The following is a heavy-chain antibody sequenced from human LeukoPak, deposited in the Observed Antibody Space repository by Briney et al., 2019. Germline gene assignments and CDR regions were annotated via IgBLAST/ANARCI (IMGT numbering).Heavy chain of an antibody. J-gene: IGHJ5*02. CDR3: ARKVPNDSSGYYYRGQFDP. Sequence: ASVKVSCKASGGTFSSYAISWVRQAPGQGLEWMGRIIPLFGTANYAQKFQGRVTITADKSTSTAYMELSSLRSEDTAVYYCARKVPNDSSGYYYRGQFDPWGQGTLVTVSS. V-gene: IGHV1-69*06. CDR1: GGTFSSYA. D-gene: IGHD3-22*01. CDR2: IIPLFGTA.